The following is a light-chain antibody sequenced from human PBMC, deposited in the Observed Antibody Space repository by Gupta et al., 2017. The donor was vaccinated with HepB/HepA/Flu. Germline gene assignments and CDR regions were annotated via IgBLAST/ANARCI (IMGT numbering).Light chain of an antibody. CDR2: RVN. J-gene: IGLJ3*02. Sequence: SSELTQDPAVSVALGQTVKITCHGDSLRTYYASWYPQKPGQAPLLVLERVNNRPSGIPDRFSGSSSGNNASLQLPGAHPGDEAYSDWNYRDSSGDQLRFGGGTKLTVL. V-gene: IGLV3-19*01. CDR1: SLRTYY. CDR3: NYRDSSGDQLR.